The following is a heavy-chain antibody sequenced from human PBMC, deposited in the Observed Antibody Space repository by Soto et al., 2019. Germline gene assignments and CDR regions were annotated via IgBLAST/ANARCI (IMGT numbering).Heavy chain of an antibody. V-gene: IGHV1-2*02. CDR2: INPNSGGT. Sequence: ASVKVSCKASGYTFTGYYMHWVRQAPGQGLEWMGWINPNSGGTNYAQKFQGRVTMTRDTSISTAYMELSRLRSDDTAVYYCAGAPTGGDCFVDYWGQGTLVTVSS. CDR3: AGAPTGGDCFVDY. D-gene: IGHD2-21*02. CDR1: GYTFTGYY. J-gene: IGHJ4*02.